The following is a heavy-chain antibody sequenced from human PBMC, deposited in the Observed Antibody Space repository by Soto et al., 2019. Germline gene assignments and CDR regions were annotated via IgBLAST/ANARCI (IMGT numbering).Heavy chain of an antibody. CDR1: GGSISSYY. CDR2: IYYSGST. D-gene: IGHD3-3*01. V-gene: IGHV4-59*08. Sequence: SETLSLSCTVSGGSISSYYWSWIRQPPGKGLEWIGYIYYSGSTNYNPSLKSRVTISVDTSKNQFSLKLSSVTAADTAVYYCARHSTSITIFGVVSEHFDYWGQGTLVTVSS. CDR3: ARHSTSITIFGVVSEHFDY. J-gene: IGHJ4*02.